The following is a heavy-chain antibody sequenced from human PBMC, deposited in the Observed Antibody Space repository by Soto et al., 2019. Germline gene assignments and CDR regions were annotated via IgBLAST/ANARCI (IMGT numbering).Heavy chain of an antibody. V-gene: IGHV3-23*01. CDR1: GFTFSDYA. D-gene: IGHD1-20*01. CDR2: IGGGGDDK. J-gene: IGHJ3*02. CDR3: AKDREAYNSVWDAFDI. Sequence: EGQLLESGGGLVQPGGSLRLSCVASGFTFSDYAMSWVRQAPGKGLEWVSGIGGGGDDKNYPDSVKGRFTISRDNSKNTLYLQRNSLRAEDTALYFCAKDREAYNSVWDAFDIWGQGTVVTVSS.